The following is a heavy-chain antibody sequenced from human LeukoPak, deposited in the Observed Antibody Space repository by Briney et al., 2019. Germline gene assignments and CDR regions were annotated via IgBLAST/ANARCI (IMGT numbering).Heavy chain of an antibody. J-gene: IGHJ4*02. CDR3: AREGGYNRGDY. CDR2: INTNTGNP. CDR1: GYTFINYA. Sequence: GASVKVSFTASGYTFINYAMNWVRQAPGQGLEWMGWINTNTGNPTYAQGFTGRFVFSLDTSVSTAYLQISSLEAEDTAMYYCAREGGYNRGDYWGQGTLVTVSS. V-gene: IGHV7-4-1*02. D-gene: IGHD5-24*01.